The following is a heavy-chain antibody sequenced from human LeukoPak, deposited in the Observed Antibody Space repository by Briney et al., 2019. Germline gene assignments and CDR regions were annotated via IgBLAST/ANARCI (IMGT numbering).Heavy chain of an antibody. V-gene: IGHV4-59*08. CDR2: ISYSGST. Sequence: SETLSLTCTVSGGSISSYYWSWIRQPPGKGLEWIGYISYSGSTTYNPSLRSRVTISVDTSKNQFSLKLSSVTAADTAVYYCARHEAVAGSFYYCGLDVWGQGTTVTVSS. CDR3: ARHEAVAGSFYYCGLDV. D-gene: IGHD6-19*01. J-gene: IGHJ6*02. CDR1: GGSISSYY.